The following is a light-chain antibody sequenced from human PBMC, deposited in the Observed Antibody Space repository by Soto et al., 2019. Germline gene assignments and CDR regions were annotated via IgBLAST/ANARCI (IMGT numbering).Light chain of an antibody. CDR3: QQYGNSPYT. CDR1: QTVSTTY. CDR2: GAS. Sequence: EIVLTQSPGTLSLSPGERATLSCRASQTVSTTYLAWFQQKPGQAPRLLIYGASSRATGIPERFSGSGSGTDFTLTISSLEPEDFAVYYCQQYGNSPYTFGQGTKLEIK. V-gene: IGKV3-20*01. J-gene: IGKJ2*01.